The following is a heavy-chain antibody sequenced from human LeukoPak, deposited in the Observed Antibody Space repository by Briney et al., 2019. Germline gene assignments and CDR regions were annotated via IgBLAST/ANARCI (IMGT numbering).Heavy chain of an antibody. D-gene: IGHD6-13*01. CDR1: GFTFSSYG. CDR3: ARGLYSSSWYSGVVDRLN. J-gene: IGHJ4*02. CDR2: ISYDGSNK. Sequence: GGSLRLSCAASGFTFSSYGMHWVRQAPGKGLEWVAVISYDGSNKYYADSVKGRFTISRDNSKNTLYLQMNSLRAEDTAVYYCARGLYSSSWYSGVVDRLNWGQGTLVTVSS. V-gene: IGHV3-30*03.